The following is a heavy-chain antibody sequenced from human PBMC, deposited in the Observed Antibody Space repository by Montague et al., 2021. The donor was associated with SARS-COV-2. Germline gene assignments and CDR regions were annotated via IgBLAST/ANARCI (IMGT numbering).Heavy chain of an antibody. J-gene: IGHJ4*02. CDR2: VYYSRSS. D-gene: IGHD1-26*01. Sequence: ETLSLTCTVSGDSVSHDFWTWIRQPPGKGLEWIGYVYYSRSSSYNPSLRGRVSIAVDTSKNQFSLRLSTVTAADTAIYYCVRDPAPSGSGTFYDYWGQGTLVAASS. V-gene: IGHV4-59*02. CDR3: VRDPAPSGSGTFYDY. CDR1: GDSVSHDF.